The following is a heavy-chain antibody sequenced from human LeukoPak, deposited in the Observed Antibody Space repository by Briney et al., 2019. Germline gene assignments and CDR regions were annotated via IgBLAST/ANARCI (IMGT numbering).Heavy chain of an antibody. J-gene: IGHJ4*02. V-gene: IGHV3-9*01. CDR1: GFTFDDYA. CDR2: ISWNSGSI. Sequence: GGSLRLSCAASGFTFDDYAMHWIRQAPGKGLEWVSGISWNSGSIGYADSVKGRFTISRDNAKNSLYLQMNSLRAEDTAVYYCASGGQQLVLIYWGQGTLVTVSS. D-gene: IGHD6-13*01. CDR3: ASGGQQLVLIY.